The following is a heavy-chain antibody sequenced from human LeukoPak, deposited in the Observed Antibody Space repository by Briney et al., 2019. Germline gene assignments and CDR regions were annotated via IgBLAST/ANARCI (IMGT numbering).Heavy chain of an antibody. J-gene: IGHJ6*02. CDR3: ARERKAAMDSYYYYGMDV. CDR1: GYTFTGYY. V-gene: IGHV1-2*04. CDR2: INPNSGGT. Sequence: ASVKVSCKASGYTFTGYYMHWMRQAPGQGLDWMGWINPNSGGTNYAQKFQGWVTMTRDTSISTAYMELSRLRSDDTAVYYCARERKAAMDSYYYYGMDVWGQGTTVTVSS. D-gene: IGHD5-18*01.